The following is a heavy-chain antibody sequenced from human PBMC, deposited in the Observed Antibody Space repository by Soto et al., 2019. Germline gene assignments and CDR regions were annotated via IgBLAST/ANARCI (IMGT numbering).Heavy chain of an antibody. CDR1: GFTFSSYS. Sequence: GGSLRLSCAASGFTFSSYSMNWVRQAPGKGLEWVSSISSSSSYIYYADSVKGRFTISRDNAKNSLYLQMNSLRAEDTAVYYCARDPDYDFWSGYYWDYYYYGMDVWGQGTTVTVSS. V-gene: IGHV3-21*01. CDR2: ISSSSSYI. D-gene: IGHD3-3*01. CDR3: ARDPDYDFWSGYYWDYYYYGMDV. J-gene: IGHJ6*02.